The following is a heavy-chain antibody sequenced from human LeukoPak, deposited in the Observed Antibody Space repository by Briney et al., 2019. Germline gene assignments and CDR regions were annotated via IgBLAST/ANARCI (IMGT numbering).Heavy chain of an antibody. V-gene: IGHV4-34*01. CDR1: GGPFSGYY. CDR2: INHSGST. D-gene: IGHD6-13*01. CDR3: ARHPVYSSSWYTPPYYYGMDV. Sequence: SETLALPCAVYGGPFSGYYWSWIRQPPGKGLEWIGEINHSGSTNYILSLKSRVTISVDTAKYQFSLKLSSVTAADTAVYYCARHPVYSSSWYTPPYYYGMDVWGQGTTVTVSS. J-gene: IGHJ6*02.